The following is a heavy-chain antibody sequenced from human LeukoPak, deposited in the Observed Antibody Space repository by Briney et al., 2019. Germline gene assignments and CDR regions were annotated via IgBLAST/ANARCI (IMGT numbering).Heavy chain of an antibody. V-gene: IGHV3-30*04. J-gene: IGHJ5*02. CDR3: ARALDTATNWFDP. CDR1: GFTFSSYA. Sequence: GRSLRLSCAASGFTFSSYAMHWVRQAPGKGLEWVAVISYDGSNKYYADSVKGRFTISRDNSKNTLYLQMNSLRAEDTAVYYCARALDTATNWFDPWGQGTLVTVSS. D-gene: IGHD5-18*01. CDR2: ISYDGSNK.